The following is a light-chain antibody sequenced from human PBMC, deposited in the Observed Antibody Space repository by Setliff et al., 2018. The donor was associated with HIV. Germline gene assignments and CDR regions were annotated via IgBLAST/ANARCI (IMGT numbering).Light chain of an antibody. CDR3: SSYTSSTPLYV. CDR1: SSDVGTYNF. V-gene: IGLV2-14*03. Sequence: QSVLNQPASVSWSPGQSITISCTGTSSDVGTYNFVSWYQQHPGKGPKLMIYDVSNRPSGVSNRFSGSKSGNTASLTISGLQAADEADYYCSSYTSSTPLYVFGTGTKV. J-gene: IGLJ1*01. CDR2: DVS.